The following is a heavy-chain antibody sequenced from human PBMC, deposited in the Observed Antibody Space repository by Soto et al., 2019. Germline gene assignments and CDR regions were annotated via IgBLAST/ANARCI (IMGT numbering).Heavy chain of an antibody. Sequence: QVQLVQSGAEVKKPGSSVTVSCKASGGTFGNSAISWVRQAPGQGLEWMGGIITIFPTPDYAQKFQGRVTSSAAEATSTVYMELTSLRSEDTAVYYCARDKGRLQVGGSYYYAMDVWGQGTTVTVSS. D-gene: IGHD6-25*01. CDR1: GGTFGNSA. CDR2: IITIFPTP. V-gene: IGHV1-69*12. J-gene: IGHJ6*02. CDR3: ARDKGRLQVGGSYYYAMDV.